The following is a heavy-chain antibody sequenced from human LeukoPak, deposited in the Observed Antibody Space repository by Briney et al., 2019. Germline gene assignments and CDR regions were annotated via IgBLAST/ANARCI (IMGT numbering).Heavy chain of an antibody. CDR2: ISGSGGST. D-gene: IGHD6-13*01. J-gene: IGHJ6*02. V-gene: IGHV3-23*01. Sequence: GGSLRLSCAASGFTFSSYAMSWVRQAPGKGLEWASGISGSGGSTFYGDSAKGRFTISRDNSKNTLYVQMNSLRAEDTAVYYCAKQSAGGPNYLYYGMDVWGQGTTVTVSS. CDR1: GFTFSSYA. CDR3: AKQSAGGPNYLYYGMDV.